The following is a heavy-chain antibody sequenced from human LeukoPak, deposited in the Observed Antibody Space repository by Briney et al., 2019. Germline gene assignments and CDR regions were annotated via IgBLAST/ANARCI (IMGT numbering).Heavy chain of an antibody. D-gene: IGHD6-19*01. J-gene: IGHJ3*02. V-gene: IGHV1-2*02. CDR3: AREWLADAFDI. CDR1: GYTFTDYY. CDR2: INPNSGGT. Sequence: EASVTVSFKASGYTFTDYYMHWVRQAPGQGLEWMGWINPNSGGTNYAQKFQGRVTMTRDTSISTAYMELSRLRSDDTAVYYCAREWLADAFDIWGQGTMVTVSS.